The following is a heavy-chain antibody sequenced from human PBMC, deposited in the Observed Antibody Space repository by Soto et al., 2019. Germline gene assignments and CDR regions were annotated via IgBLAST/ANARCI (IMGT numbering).Heavy chain of an antibody. CDR2: IKSNANGGTI. D-gene: IGHD3-22*01. CDR3: TRDDTFDF. V-gene: IGHV3-15*07. Sequence: EVQLVESGGALVEPGGSLRLSCAASGFTFNNAWMNWVRQDPGKGLEWVARIKSNANGGTINYAAPVKGRFTISRDDSSNTLHLQMNSLKIEDTAMYFCTRDDTFDFWGQGTLVTVSS. J-gene: IGHJ4*02. CDR1: GFTFNNAW.